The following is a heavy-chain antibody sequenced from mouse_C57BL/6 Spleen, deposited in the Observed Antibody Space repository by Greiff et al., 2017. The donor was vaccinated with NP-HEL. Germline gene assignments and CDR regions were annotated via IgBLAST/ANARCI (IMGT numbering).Heavy chain of an antibody. V-gene: IGHV1-15*01. Sequence: VQLQQSGAELVRPGASVTLSCKASGYTFTDYEMHWVKQTPVHGLEWIGAIDPETGGTAYNQKFKGKAILTADKSSSTAYMGLRSLTSEDSAVYYGTRGGAHRDGFAYWGQGTLVTVSA. CDR3: TRGGAHRDGFAY. D-gene: IGHD1-3*01. CDR2: IDPETGGT. J-gene: IGHJ3*01. CDR1: GYTFTDYE.